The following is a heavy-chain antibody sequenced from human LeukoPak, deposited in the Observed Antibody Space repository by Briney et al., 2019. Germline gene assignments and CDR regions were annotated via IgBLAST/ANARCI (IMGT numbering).Heavy chain of an antibody. Sequence: SETLSLTCTVSGGSISSYYWSWIRQPPGKGLEWIGYIYYSGSTNYNPSLKSRVTISVGTSKNQFSLKLSSVTAADTAVYYCARVSRITIFGVVTQGWFDPWGQGTLVTVSS. V-gene: IGHV4-59*01. J-gene: IGHJ5*02. CDR1: GGSISSYY. CDR3: ARVSRITIFGVVTQGWFDP. CDR2: IYYSGST. D-gene: IGHD3-3*01.